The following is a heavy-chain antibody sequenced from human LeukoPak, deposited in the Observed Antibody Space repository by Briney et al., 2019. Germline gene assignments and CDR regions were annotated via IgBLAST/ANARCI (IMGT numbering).Heavy chain of an antibody. J-gene: IGHJ5*02. CDR3: ANFERTVAGPYNWFYP. Sequence: GGSLRLSCAASAITFSSFAISWVRQAPGKGLEWVSGISDIGGHTYYADSVKGRFTMSRDNYKNILYLQMKSLRAEDTAIYYCANFERTVAGPYNWFYPWGQGTLVTVSS. CDR2: ISDIGGHT. D-gene: IGHD6-19*01. V-gene: IGHV3-23*01. CDR1: AITFSSFA.